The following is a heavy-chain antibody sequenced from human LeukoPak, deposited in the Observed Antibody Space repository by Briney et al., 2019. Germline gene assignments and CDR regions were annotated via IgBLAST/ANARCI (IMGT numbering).Heavy chain of an antibody. CDR3: ARSKYYYDSSGHY. J-gene: IGHJ4*02. CDR1: GYSFTSYW. D-gene: IGHD3-22*01. CDR2: IYPGDSDT. Sequence: GESLKISCTGSGYSFTSYWIGWVRQMPGKGLEWMGIIYPGDSDTRYSPSFQGQVTISADKSISTAYLQWSSLKASDTAMYYCARSKYYYDSSGHYWGQGTLVTVSS. V-gene: IGHV5-51*01.